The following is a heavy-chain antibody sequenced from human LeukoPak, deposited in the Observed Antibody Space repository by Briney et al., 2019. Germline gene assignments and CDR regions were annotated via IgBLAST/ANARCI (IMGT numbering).Heavy chain of an antibody. CDR1: GFTFSNYW. CDR2: IKQDGSEK. Sequence: GGSLRLSCAASGFTFSNYWMSWVRQAPGKWLEWVANIKQDGSEKYYVDSVKGRFTISRDNAKNSLYLQMSSLRAEDTDVYYCARYCSSTSCYIRGFDYWGQGTLVTVSS. D-gene: IGHD2-2*01. V-gene: IGHV3-7*01. J-gene: IGHJ4*02. CDR3: ARYCSSTSCYIRGFDY.